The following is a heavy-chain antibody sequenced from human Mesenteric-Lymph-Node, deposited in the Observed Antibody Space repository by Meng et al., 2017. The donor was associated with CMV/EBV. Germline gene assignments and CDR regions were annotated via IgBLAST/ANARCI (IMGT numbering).Heavy chain of an antibody. CDR2: IYHSGST. J-gene: IGHJ4*02. CDR3: ARASSSHGTGVDY. CDR1: GGSVSGGNW. V-gene: IGHV4-4*02. D-gene: IGHD6-13*01. Sequence: AVSGGSVSGGNWWSWVRQPPGKGLEWIGEIYHSGSTNYNPSLKSRVTISVDKSKTQFSLKLSSVTAADTAVYYCARASSSHGTGVDYWGQGTLVTVSS.